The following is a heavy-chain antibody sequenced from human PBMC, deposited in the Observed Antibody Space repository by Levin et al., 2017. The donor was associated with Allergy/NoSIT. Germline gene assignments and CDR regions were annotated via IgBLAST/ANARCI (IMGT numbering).Heavy chain of an antibody. J-gene: IGHJ3*02. D-gene: IGHD6-13*01. CDR1: GYSFTNYW. CDR3: ARQRGATYSSSWFRSLDAFDI. V-gene: IGHV5-51*01. CDR2: IYPGDSNT. Sequence: GGSLRLSCKGSGYSFTNYWIGWVRQMPGKGLECMGIIYPGDSNTRYSPSFQGQVTISADKSISTAYLQWSSLKASDTAMYFCARQRGATYSSSWFRSLDAFDIWGQGTMITVSS.